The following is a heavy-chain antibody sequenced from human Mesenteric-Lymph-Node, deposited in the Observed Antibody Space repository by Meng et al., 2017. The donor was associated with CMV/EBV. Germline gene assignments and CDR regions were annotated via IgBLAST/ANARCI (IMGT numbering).Heavy chain of an antibody. CDR2: ITSSNNYI. CDR3: DSVANGGKVTDFDN. V-gene: IGHV3-21*01. Sequence: GESLKISCAASGFTFSTYNMNWVRQAPGKGLEWVSSITSSNNYIYYADSVKGRFTISTDNAKNSMYLQMNSLRAEDTAVYDCDSVANGGKVTDFDNWGQGTMVTVSS. J-gene: IGHJ3*02. CDR1: GFTFSTYN. D-gene: IGHD5/OR15-5a*01.